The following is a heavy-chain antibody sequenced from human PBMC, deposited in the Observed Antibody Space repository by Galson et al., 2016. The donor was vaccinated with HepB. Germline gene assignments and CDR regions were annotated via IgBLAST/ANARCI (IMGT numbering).Heavy chain of an antibody. J-gene: IGHJ4*02. Sequence: SLRLSCAASGFTFSSYAMHWVRQAPGKGLEWVTIISHDGSNKHYADSMKGRFTVSRDNSKNTLYLQLNSLRAEDTAVYYCARETDGTGWSFDYWGQGTLVTVSS. V-gene: IGHV3-30-3*01. CDR2: ISHDGSNK. CDR1: GFTFSSYA. CDR3: ARETDGTGWSFDY. D-gene: IGHD6-19*01.